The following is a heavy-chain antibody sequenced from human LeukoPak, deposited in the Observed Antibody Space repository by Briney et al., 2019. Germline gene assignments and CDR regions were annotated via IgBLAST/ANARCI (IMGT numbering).Heavy chain of an antibody. Sequence: PGGSLRLSCAASGFTFSSYETHWVRQAPGKGLEWVSYISSSGSTIYYADSVKGRFTISRDNAKNSLYLQMNSLRAEDTAVYHFERDRGNWFDRCGQGTLVTVSS. V-gene: IGHV3-48*03. D-gene: IGHD3-10*01. CDR2: ISSSGSTI. CDR1: GFTFSSYE. CDR3: ERDRGNWFDR. J-gene: IGHJ5*02.